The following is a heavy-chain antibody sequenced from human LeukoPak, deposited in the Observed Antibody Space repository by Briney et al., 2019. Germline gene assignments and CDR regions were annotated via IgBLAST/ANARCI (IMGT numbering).Heavy chain of an antibody. Sequence: GSLRLSCAASGFTFSSYAMSWVRQAPGKGLEWIGSIYYSGSTYYNPSLKSRVTISVDTSKNQFSLKLSSVTAADTAVYYCARDSWGYDYVWGSYRYFDYWGQGTLVTVSS. D-gene: IGHD3-16*02. V-gene: IGHV4-39*07. CDR2: IYYSGST. CDR1: GFTFSSYA. CDR3: ARDSWGYDYVWGSYRYFDY. J-gene: IGHJ4*02.